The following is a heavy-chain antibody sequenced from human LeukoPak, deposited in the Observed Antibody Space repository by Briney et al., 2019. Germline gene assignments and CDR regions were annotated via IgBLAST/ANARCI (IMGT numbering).Heavy chain of an antibody. D-gene: IGHD6-13*01. J-gene: IGHJ4*02. CDR3: VRVGILRYFDY. CDR1: GFTFSRYW. Sequence: GGSLRLSCAASGFTFSRYWMSWVRQAPGRGLEWVANIKQDGSEKYYVDSVKGRFTISRDNAKNSLYLQMNSLRGEDTAVYYCVRVGILRYFDYWGQGTLVTVSS. V-gene: IGHV3-7*02. CDR2: IKQDGSEK.